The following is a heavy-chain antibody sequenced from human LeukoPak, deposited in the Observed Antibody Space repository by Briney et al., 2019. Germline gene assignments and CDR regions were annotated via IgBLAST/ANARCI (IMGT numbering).Heavy chain of an antibody. CDR1: GFTVSSNY. CDR3: AKGLRSNYPYYFDY. D-gene: IGHD4-11*01. Sequence: PGGSLRLSCAASGFTVSSNYMSWVRQAPGKGLEWVSVIYSGGSTYYADSVKGRFTISRDNSDNTLFLQMNSLRAEDTAVYYCAKGLRSNYPYYFDYWGQGTLVTVSS. CDR2: IYSGGST. J-gene: IGHJ4*02. V-gene: IGHV3-53*01.